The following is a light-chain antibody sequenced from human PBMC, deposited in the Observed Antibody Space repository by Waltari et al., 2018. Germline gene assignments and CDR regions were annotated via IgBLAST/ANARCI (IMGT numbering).Light chain of an antibody. Sequence: QSALTQPASVSGSPGQSITISCTGTSSDVGSYNLVSWYQQHPGKAPKLMIYEVSKRPSCVFMLCSGVKSGNTAFLTISGFQAEDEADYYCCSYAGSSTFVVFGGGTKLTVL. CDR1: SSDVGSYNL. CDR2: EVS. CDR3: CSYAGSSTFVV. J-gene: IGLJ2*01. V-gene: IGLV2-23*02.